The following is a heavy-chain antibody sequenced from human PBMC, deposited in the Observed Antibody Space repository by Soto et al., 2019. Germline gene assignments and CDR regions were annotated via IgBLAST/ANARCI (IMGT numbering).Heavy chain of an antibody. V-gene: IGHV2-5*01. Sequence: SGPTLVNPTQTLTLTCTFSGFSLSTSGVGVGWIRQPPGKALEWRALIYWNADKRYSPSLKSRLTITKDTSKNLVVLTMTNMDPVDTATFYPAHRLGSSSVFDYWGQGTLVTVSS. D-gene: IGHD6-6*01. CDR3: AHRLGSSSVFDY. CDR2: IYWNADK. CDR1: GFSLSTSGVG. J-gene: IGHJ4*02.